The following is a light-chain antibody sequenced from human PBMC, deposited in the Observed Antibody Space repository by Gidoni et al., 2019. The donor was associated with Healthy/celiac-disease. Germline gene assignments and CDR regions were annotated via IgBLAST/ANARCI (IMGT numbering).Light chain of an antibody. J-gene: IGKJ1*01. CDR2: DAS. Sequence: ELVLTQSPATLSLSPGERATLSCRASQGVSSYLAWYQQKPGQAPRLLIYDASNRATGIPARFSGSGSGTDFTLTISSLEPEDFAVYYCQQRSNWLWTFGQGTKVEIK. CDR3: QQRSNWLWT. V-gene: IGKV3-11*01. CDR1: QGVSSY.